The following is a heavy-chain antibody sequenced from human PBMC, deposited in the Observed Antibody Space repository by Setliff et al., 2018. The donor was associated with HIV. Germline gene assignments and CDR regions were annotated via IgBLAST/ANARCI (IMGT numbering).Heavy chain of an antibody. V-gene: IGHV1-46*01. D-gene: IGHD3-10*01. J-gene: IGHJ3*02. Sequence: ASVKVSCKASGYTFTSYYMHWVRQAPGQGLEWMGIINPSVGSTSYAQKFQGRVTMTRDTSTSTVYLELSTLRSEDTAVYYCAREGLGVRGVRNAFDIWGQGTMVTVSS. CDR1: GYTFTSYY. CDR3: AREGLGVRGVRNAFDI. CDR2: INPSVGST.